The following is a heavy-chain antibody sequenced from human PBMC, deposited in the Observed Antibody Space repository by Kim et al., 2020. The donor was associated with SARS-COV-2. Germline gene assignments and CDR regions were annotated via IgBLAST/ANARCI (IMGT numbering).Heavy chain of an antibody. CDR2: ISYDGSNK. J-gene: IGHJ4*02. CDR1: GFTFSSYA. V-gene: IGHV3-30-3*01. CDR3: ATLEGRDYDSSGYYEDYFGY. D-gene: IGHD3-22*01. Sequence: GGSLRLSCAASGFTFSSYAMHWVRQAPGKGLEWVAVISYDGSNKYYADSVKGRFTISRDNSKNTLYLQMNSLRAEDTAVYYCATLEGRDYDSSGYYEDYFGYWGQGALVTVSP.